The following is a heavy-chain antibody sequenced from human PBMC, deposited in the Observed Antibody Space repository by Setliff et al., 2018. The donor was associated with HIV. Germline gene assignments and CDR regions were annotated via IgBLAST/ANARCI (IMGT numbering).Heavy chain of an antibody. J-gene: IGHJ5*01. CDR1: GGSISRGGYY. V-gene: IGHV4-31*03. D-gene: IGHD2-21*01. Sequence: SETLSLTCTVSGGSISRGGYYWSWIRQHPGKGLEWIGYIYYSGSTYYNPSLKSRVTISIDTSKNQFSLKLSSVTAADTAVYFCARDAVEASIPGGWFDSWGQGTLVTVSS. CDR3: ARDAVEASIPGGWFDS. CDR2: IYYSGST.